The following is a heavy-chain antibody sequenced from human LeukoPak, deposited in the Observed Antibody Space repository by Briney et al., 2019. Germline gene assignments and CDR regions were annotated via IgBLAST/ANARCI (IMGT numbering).Heavy chain of an antibody. CDR2: INHSGST. V-gene: IGHV4-34*01. Sequence: SETLSLTCAVYGGSFSDYYWSWIRQPPGKGLEWIGEINHSGSTNYNPSLESRVTISVDTSKNQFSLKLSSVTTADTVVYYCARHDMDVAGGGLDYFDHWGQGTLVTVSS. CDR1: GGSFSDYY. J-gene: IGHJ4*02. CDR3: ARHDMDVAGGGLDYFDH. D-gene: IGHD1-26*01.